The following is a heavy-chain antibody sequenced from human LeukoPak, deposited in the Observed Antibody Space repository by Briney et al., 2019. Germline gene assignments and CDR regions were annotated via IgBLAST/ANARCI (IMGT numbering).Heavy chain of an antibody. CDR3: ARTTAVSGGSSFYFGMDV. CDR1: GGTFSSYA. V-gene: IGHV1-69*06. J-gene: IGHJ6*02. D-gene: IGHD3-10*02. CDR2: IIPIFGTA. Sequence: SVKVSCKASGGTFSSYAISWVRQAPGQGLEWMGGIIPIFGTANYAQNFQGRVTITADKPTSTVYMELSSLKSEDTAVYYCARTTAVSGGSSFYFGMDVWGRGTTVTVSS.